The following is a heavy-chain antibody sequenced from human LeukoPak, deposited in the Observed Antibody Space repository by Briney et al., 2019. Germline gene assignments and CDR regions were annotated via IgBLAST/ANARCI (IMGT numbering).Heavy chain of an antibody. Sequence: SQTLSLTCTVSGGSISSGSYYWSWIRQHPGKGLEWIGYIYYSGSTYYNPSLKSRVTISADTSKNQFSLKLSSVTAADTAVYYCASIVVVPAATDYWGQGILVTVSS. D-gene: IGHD2-2*01. J-gene: IGHJ4*02. CDR3: ASIVVVPAATDY. V-gene: IGHV4-31*03. CDR1: GGSISSGSYY. CDR2: IYYSGST.